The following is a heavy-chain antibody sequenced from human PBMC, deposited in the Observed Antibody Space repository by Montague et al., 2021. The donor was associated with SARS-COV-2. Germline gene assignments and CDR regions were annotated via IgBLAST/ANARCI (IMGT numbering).Heavy chain of an antibody. CDR3: AKVTYYDILTGSIPFRYYFDY. CDR2: ISSSGSTI. D-gene: IGHD3-9*01. V-gene: IGHV3-48*03. Sequence: SLRLSCAASGFTFSGYEMNWVRQAPGKGLEWVSYISSSGSTIYYADSVKGRFTISRDNSKSTLYLEMNSLRAEDTAVYYCAKVTYYDILTGSIPFRYYFDYWGQGTLVTVSS. CDR1: GFTFSGYE. J-gene: IGHJ4*02.